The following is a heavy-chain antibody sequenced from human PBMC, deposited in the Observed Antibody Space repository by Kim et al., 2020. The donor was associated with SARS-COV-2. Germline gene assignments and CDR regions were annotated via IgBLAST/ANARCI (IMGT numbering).Heavy chain of an antibody. J-gene: IGHJ4*02. CDR3: ARDRIPPSYDSSGNPIGY. CDR1: GFTFSSYG. D-gene: IGHD3-22*01. CDR2: ISYDGSNK. V-gene: IGHV3-33*05. Sequence: GGSLRLSCAASGFTFSSYGMHWVRQAPGKGLEWVAVISYDGSNKYYADSVKGRFTISRDNSKNTLYLQMNSLRAEDTAVYYCARDRIPPSYDSSGNPIGYWGQGTLVTVSS.